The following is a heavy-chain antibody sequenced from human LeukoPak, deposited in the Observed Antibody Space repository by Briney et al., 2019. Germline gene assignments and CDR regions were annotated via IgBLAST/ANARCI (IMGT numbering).Heavy chain of an antibody. CDR3: AELGITMIGGV. Sequence: PGGSLRLSCAASGFTFNNYAMHWVRQAPGEGLEWVAVISRDGTQQYYADSVKGRFTISRDNAKNSLYLQMNSLRAEDTAVYYCAELGITMIGGVWGKGTTVTISS. J-gene: IGHJ6*04. CDR2: ISRDGTQQ. CDR1: GFTFNNYA. D-gene: IGHD3-10*02. V-gene: IGHV3-30*04.